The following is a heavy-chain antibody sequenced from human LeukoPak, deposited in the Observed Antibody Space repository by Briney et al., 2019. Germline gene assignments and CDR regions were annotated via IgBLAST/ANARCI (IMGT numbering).Heavy chain of an antibody. V-gene: IGHV3-64D*08. CDR2: IISSGDST. CDR1: GFTFSIYA. J-gene: IGHJ4*02. D-gene: IGHD6-19*01. CDR3: VKDGMAVAGTAPLDY. Sequence: GGSLRLSSSASGFTFSIYAMHWVRHAPGKGLEYVSAIISSGDSTYYADSLKGRFTISRDNSKNTLYLQMSSLRPDDAAVYYCVKDGMAVAGTAPLDYWGLGILVTVSS.